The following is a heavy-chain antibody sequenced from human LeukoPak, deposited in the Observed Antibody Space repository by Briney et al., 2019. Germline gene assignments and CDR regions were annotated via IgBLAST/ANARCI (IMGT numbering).Heavy chain of an antibody. V-gene: IGHV3-23*01. CDR3: AKDLVNGGATQDPTLDY. J-gene: IGHJ4*02. Sequence: PGGSLRLSCAASGFTFSRYAMSWVRQAPGKGLEWVSAISGSGGSTYYADSVKGRFTISRDNSKNTLYLQMNSLRAEDTAVYYCAKDLVNGGATQDPTLDYWGQGTLVTVSS. CDR1: GFTFSRYA. CDR2: ISGSGGST. D-gene: IGHD1-26*01.